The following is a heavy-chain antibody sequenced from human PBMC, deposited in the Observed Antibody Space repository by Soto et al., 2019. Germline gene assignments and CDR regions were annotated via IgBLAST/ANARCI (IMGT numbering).Heavy chain of an antibody. V-gene: IGHV4-31*03. CDR3: AREYINTQRALDY. J-gene: IGHJ4*02. D-gene: IGHD5-18*01. Sequence: PSETLSLTCTVSGGSISGGGYYWSWIRQHPGKDLEWIGYIYYSGSTYYDPSLKSRVTISVDTSKNQFSLKLSSVTAADTAVYYCAREYINTQRALDYWGQGTLVTVSS. CDR1: GGSISGGGYY. CDR2: IYYSGST.